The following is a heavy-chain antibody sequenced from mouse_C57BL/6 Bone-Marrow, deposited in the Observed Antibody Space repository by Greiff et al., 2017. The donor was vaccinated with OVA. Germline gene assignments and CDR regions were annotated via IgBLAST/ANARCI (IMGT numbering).Heavy chain of an antibody. Sequence: VQLQQSGAELARPGASVKLSCKASGYTFTSYGISWVKQRTGQGLEWIGERYPRSGNTYYNEKVKGKATMPADKSYSTAYMELRSLTSEDSSVYFWARVNIYYYGCNFYFDHWGQGTTLTVSS. V-gene: IGHV1-81*01. J-gene: IGHJ2*01. CDR1: GYTFTSYG. CDR3: ARVNIYYYGCNFYFDH. D-gene: IGHD1-1*01. CDR2: RYPRSGNT.